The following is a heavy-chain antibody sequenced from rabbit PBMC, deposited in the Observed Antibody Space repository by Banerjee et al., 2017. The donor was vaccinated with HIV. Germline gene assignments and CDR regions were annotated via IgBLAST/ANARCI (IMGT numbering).Heavy chain of an antibody. V-gene: IGHV1S45*01. CDR3: VRAGVYAGSSSYTGFDFNL. Sequence: QEQLEESGGDLVKPGASLTLTCTASGFSFSASNYICWVRQAPGKGLEWIACIAAGSSGSTYYANWAKGRFTISKTSSTTVTLQMTSLTAADTATYFCVRAGVYAGSSSYTGFDFNLWGQGTLVTVS. J-gene: IGHJ4*01. D-gene: IGHD8-1*01. CDR2: IAAGSSGST. CDR1: GFSFSASNY.